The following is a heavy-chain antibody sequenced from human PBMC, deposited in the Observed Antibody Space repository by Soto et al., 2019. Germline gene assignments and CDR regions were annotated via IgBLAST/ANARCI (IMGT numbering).Heavy chain of an antibody. CDR2: VDPNSGGT. J-gene: IGHJ4*02. V-gene: IGHV1-2*02. D-gene: IGHD3-22*01. CDR3: AGNYYDSSGYYYVDY. CDR1: GYTFTGYY. Sequence: RASVKVSCKASGYTFTGYYIHWVRQAPGQGLEWMGWVDPNSGGTNYAQKFQGRVTMTRDTSITTAYMELSRLRPDDTAVYYCAGNYYDSSGYYYVDYWGQGTLVTVSS.